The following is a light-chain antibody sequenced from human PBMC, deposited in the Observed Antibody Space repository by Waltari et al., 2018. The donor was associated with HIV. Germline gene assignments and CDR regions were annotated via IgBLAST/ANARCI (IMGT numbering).Light chain of an antibody. J-gene: IGLJ3*02. CDR2: EDS. Sequence: SYELTPPPSVSVSPGQTARITCSGDALPKTYAYWYQQKSGQAPVLVIYEDSKRPSGIPERFSGSSSGTVATLTISGAQVEDEADYYCYSTDSSDWVFGGGTKLTVL. CDR1: ALPKTY. V-gene: IGLV3-10*01. CDR3: YSTDSSDWV.